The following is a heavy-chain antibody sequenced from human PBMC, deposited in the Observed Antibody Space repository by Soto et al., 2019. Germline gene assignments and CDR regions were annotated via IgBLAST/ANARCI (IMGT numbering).Heavy chain of an antibody. Sequence: GASVKVSCKASGYTFTSYSISWVRQAPGQGLEWMGWISAYNGNTNYAQKLQGRVTMTTDTSTSTAYMELRSLRSDDTAVYYCARDGIAAAERDYGMDVWGQGTTVTVSS. D-gene: IGHD6-13*01. J-gene: IGHJ6*02. CDR3: ARDGIAAAERDYGMDV. CDR2: ISAYNGNT. V-gene: IGHV1-18*01. CDR1: GYTFTSYS.